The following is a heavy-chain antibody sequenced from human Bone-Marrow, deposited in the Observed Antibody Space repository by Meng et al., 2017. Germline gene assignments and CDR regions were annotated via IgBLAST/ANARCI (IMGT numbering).Heavy chain of an antibody. Sequence: VQVVGSGGGVVQPGRSLRLSWEAAGFTFSSFAMHWVRQAPGKGLEWVVVISYDGSNKYYADSVKGRFTISRDNSKNTLYLQMNSLRAEDTAVYYCARPPPHSGYGASYFDYWGQGTLVTVSS. D-gene: IGHD5-12*01. CDR3: ARPPPHSGYGASYFDY. J-gene: IGHJ4*02. CDR1: GFTFSSFA. CDR2: ISYDGSNK. V-gene: IGHV3-30*01.